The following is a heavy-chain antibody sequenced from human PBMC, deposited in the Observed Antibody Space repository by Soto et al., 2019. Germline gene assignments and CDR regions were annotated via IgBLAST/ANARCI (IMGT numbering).Heavy chain of an antibody. CDR1: GYTFTSYG. D-gene: IGHD3-16*02. CDR3: ARVHYDYIWGSYRQLDY. Sequence: ASVKVSCKASGYTFTSYGISWVRQAPGQGLEWMGWISAYNGNTNYAQKLQGRVTMTTDTSTSTAYMELRSLRSDDTAVYYCARVHYDYIWGSYRQLDYWGQGTLVTVSS. J-gene: IGHJ4*02. CDR2: ISAYNGNT. V-gene: IGHV1-18*01.